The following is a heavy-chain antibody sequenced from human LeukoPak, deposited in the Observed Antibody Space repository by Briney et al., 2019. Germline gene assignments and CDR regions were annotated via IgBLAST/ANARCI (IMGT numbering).Heavy chain of an antibody. CDR3: AGELERGMTTVTDFYYYYGMDV. CDR2: ISSSGSTI. CDR1: GFTFSDYY. V-gene: IGHV3-11*01. Sequence: PGGSLRLSCAASGFTFSDYYMSWIRQAPGKGLEWVSYISSSGSTIYYADSVKGRFTISRDNAKNSLYLQMNSLRAEDTAVYYRAGELERGMTTVTDFYYYYGMDVWGQGTTVTVSS. D-gene: IGHD4-11*01. J-gene: IGHJ6*02.